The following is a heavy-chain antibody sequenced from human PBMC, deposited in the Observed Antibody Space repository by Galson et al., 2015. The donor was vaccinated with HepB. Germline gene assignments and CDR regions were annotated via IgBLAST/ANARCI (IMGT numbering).Heavy chain of an antibody. J-gene: IGHJ6*02. Sequence: SETLSLTCTVSGGSISSYYWSWIRQPPGKGLEWIGYIYYSGSTNYNPSLKSRVTISVDTSKNQFSLKLSSVTAADTAVYYCAREWRYNRPLYRDYYGMQVWGQVITVS. V-gene: IGHV4-59*01. D-gene: IGHD2-21*02. CDR3: AREWRYNRPLYRDYYGMQV. CDR2: IYYSGST. CDR1: GGSISSYY.